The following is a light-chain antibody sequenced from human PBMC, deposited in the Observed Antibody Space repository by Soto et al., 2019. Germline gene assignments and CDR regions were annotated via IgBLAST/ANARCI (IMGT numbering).Light chain of an antibody. CDR3: PQDNDWPPVS. V-gene: IGKV3-15*01. J-gene: IGKJ4*01. Sequence: ETVMTQSPATLSVSLGDRATLSCRASQSVNSNLAWYQQKRGQAPRLLIDGASIRATGVPPRFSGSGSGTDFTLTIRSLQPGDFEIYLCPQDNDWPPVSFGGGPKVEIK. CDR2: GAS. CDR1: QSVNSN.